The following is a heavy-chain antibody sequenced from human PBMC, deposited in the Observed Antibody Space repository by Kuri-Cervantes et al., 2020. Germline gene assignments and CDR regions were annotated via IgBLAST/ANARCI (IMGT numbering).Heavy chain of an antibody. CDR1: GFTFSSYA. CDR2: IGTAGDT. Sequence: GESLKISCAASGFTFSSYAMSWVRQAPGKGLEWVSAIGTAGDTYYPGSVKGRFTISRENAKNSLYLQMNSLRAGDTAMYYCARHVGWRYYDIEWSIDYWGQGTLVTVSS. CDR3: ARHVGWRYYDIEWSIDY. V-gene: IGHV3-13*01. J-gene: IGHJ4*02. D-gene: IGHD3-22*01.